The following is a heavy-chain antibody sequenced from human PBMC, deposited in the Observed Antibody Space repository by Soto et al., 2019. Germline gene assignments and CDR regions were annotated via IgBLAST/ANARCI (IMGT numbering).Heavy chain of an antibody. CDR2: IDPSDSYT. Sequence: PGESLKISCKGSGYSFTSYWISWVRQMPGKGLEWMGRIDPSDSYTNYSPSFQGHVTISADKSISTAYLQWSSLKASDTAMYYCASRRLDYYDSSGGDYWGQGTLVTVSS. V-gene: IGHV5-10-1*01. J-gene: IGHJ4*02. D-gene: IGHD3-22*01. CDR1: GYSFTSYW. CDR3: ASRRLDYYDSSGGDY.